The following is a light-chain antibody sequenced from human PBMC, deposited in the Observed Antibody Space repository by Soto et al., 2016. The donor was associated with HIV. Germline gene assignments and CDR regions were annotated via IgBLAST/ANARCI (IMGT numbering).Light chain of an antibody. Sequence: DIVMTQSPLSLPVTPGEPASISCRSSQSLLHSNGYTYLDWYLQKPGQSPQVLIYLGSNRASGVPDRFSGSGSGTDFTLKISTVEADDIGVYYCMQALQTPLTFGQGTRLEIK. CDR3: MQALQTPLT. CDR2: LGS. J-gene: IGKJ5*01. V-gene: IGKV2-28*01. CDR1: QSLLHSNGYTY.